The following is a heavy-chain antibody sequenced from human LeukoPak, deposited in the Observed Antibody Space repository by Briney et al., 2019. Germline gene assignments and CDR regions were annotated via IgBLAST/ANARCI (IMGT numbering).Heavy chain of an antibody. Sequence: SETLSLTCTVSGGSINSYYWNWIRQPAGKGLEWIGHIQTSGSTKYNPSLKSRVIMSIDTSKNQFSLNLYSVTAADTAVYYCATNYTAVSAFDSWGQGTLVTVSS. D-gene: IGHD6-19*01. J-gene: IGHJ4*02. CDR2: IQTSGST. V-gene: IGHV4-4*07. CDR1: GGSINSYY. CDR3: ATNYTAVSAFDS.